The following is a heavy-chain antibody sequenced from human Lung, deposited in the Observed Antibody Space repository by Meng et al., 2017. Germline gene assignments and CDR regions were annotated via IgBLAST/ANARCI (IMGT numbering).Heavy chain of an antibody. CDR3: ARGPTTMAHDFDY. J-gene: IGHJ4*02. D-gene: IGHD4-11*01. CDR2: INHSGST. CDR1: GGSFSDYY. V-gene: IGHV4-34*01. Sequence: VHLLQWGAGVLKPSEPLLLTCVVSGGSFSDYYWSWIRQHPGKGLEWIGEINHSGSTNYNPSLESRATISVDTSQNNLSLKLSSVTAADSAVYYCARGPTTMAHDFDYWGQGTLVTVSS.